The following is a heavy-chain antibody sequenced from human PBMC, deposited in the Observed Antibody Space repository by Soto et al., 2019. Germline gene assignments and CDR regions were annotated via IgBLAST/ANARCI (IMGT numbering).Heavy chain of an antibody. CDR2: INTDNGDA. Sequence: ASVKVSCKASGYTFTSYSIHWVRQAPGQGLEWIGWINTDNGDAKYSQKFQGRVTVTRDTSATTASMELTSLRSDDTAVYYCARGDYGTGGYPFPYFDYWGQGTLVTVSS. V-gene: IGHV1-3*04. D-gene: IGHD2-8*02. CDR3: ARGDYGTGGYPFPYFDY. CDR1: GYTFTSYS. J-gene: IGHJ4*02.